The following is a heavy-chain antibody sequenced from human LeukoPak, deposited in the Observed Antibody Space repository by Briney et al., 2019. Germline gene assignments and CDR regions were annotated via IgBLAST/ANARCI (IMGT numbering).Heavy chain of an antibody. CDR3: ARDRYYDSSGYYYSPFDY. CDR1: GYTFTSYG. Sequence: ASVKVSCTASGYTFTSYGISWVRQAPGQGLEWMGWISAYNGNTNYAQKLQGRVTMTTDTSTSTAYMELRSLRSDDTAVYYCARDRYYDSSGYYYSPFDYWGQGTLVTVSS. D-gene: IGHD3-22*01. J-gene: IGHJ4*02. CDR2: ISAYNGNT. V-gene: IGHV1-18*01.